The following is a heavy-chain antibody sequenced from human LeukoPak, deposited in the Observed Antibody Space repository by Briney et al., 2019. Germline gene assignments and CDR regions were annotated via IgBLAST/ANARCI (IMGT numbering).Heavy chain of an antibody. D-gene: IGHD2-2*01. CDR1: GYSFTGYW. J-gene: IGHJ6*03. V-gene: IGHV1-2*02. Sequence: GESLKISCKGSGYSFTGYWIGWVRQMPGKGLEWMGWINPNSGGTNYAQKFQGRVTMTRDTSISTAYMELSRLRSDDTAVYYCARDWDCSSTSCYGGYYMDVWGKGTTVTVSS. CDR2: INPNSGGT. CDR3: ARDWDCSSTSCYGGYYMDV.